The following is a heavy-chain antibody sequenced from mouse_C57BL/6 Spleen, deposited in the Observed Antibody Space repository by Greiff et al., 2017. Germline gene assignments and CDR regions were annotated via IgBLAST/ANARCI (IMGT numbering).Heavy chain of an antibody. CDR3: ARDPDGYYIAS. CDR2: ITHSGET. CDR1: GFPITSGYY. D-gene: IGHD2-3*01. V-gene: IGHV12-3*01. Sequence: VKVVESGPGLVKPSQSLFLTCSTSGFPITSGYYWFWIRQSPGKPLEWMGYITHSGETSYNPTLQSPISITRETSKNQFFLQLNTVTAEDTAMYYCARDPDGYYIASWGQGTLVTVSA. J-gene: IGHJ3*01.